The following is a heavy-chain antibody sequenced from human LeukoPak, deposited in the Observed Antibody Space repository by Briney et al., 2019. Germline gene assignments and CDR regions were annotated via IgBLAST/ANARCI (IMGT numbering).Heavy chain of an antibody. CDR3: ARVWGYYYDSSGYYYPRDAFDI. V-gene: IGHV4-59*01. J-gene: IGHJ3*02. D-gene: IGHD3-22*01. CDR1: GGSISSYY. Sequence: SETPSLTCTVSGGSISSYYWSWIRQPPGKGLEWIGYIYYSGSTNYNPSLKSRVTISVDTSKNQFSLKLSSVTAADTAVYYCARVWGYYYDSSGYYYPRDAFDIWGQGTMVTVSS. CDR2: IYYSGST.